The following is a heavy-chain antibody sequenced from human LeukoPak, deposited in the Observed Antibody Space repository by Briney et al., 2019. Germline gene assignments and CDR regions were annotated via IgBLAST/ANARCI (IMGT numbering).Heavy chain of an antibody. CDR2: IIPIFGTA. CDR1: GGTFSSYA. J-gene: IGHJ1*01. D-gene: IGHD2-15*01. V-gene: IGHV1-69*06. CDR3: ASGSYCSGGSWYAVGRTLPVLGYCSGGSCYPVGRTLPALG. Sequence: GASVKVSCKASGGTFSSYAISWVRQAPGQGLEWMGGIIPIFGTADTITADKSTSTVYMELSSLRSEDTAVYYCASGSYCSGGSWYAVGRTLPVLGYCSGGSCYPVGRTLPALGWGQGTLVTVSS.